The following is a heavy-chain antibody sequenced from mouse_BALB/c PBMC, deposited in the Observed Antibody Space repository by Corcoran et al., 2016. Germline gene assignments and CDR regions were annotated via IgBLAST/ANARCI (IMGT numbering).Heavy chain of an antibody. CDR2: INTYTGEP. J-gene: IGHJ2*01. Sequence: QIQLVQSGPELKKPGETVKISCKASGYTFTNYGMNWVKQAPGKGLKWMGWINTYTGEPTYADDFKGRFAFSLETSASTAYLQINNLKNEDTATYFCASQDSGGDVDYWGQGTTLTVSS. CDR1: GYTFTNYG. CDR3: ASQDSGGDVDY. D-gene: IGHD3-3*01. V-gene: IGHV9-3-1*01.